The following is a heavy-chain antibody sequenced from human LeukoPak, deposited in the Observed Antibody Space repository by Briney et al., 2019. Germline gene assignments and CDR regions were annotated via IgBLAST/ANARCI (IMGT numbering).Heavy chain of an antibody. V-gene: IGHV1-8*01. CDR1: GYTFTSYD. J-gene: IGHJ6*02. Sequence: ASVKVSCKASGYTFTSYDINWVRQATGQGLEWMGWMNPNSGNTGYAQKFRGRVTMTRNTSISTAYMELSSLRSEDTAVYYCARGVGDFWSGYSPYYYYGMDVWGQGTTVTVSS. CDR3: ARGVGDFWSGYSPYYYYGMDV. CDR2: MNPNSGNT. D-gene: IGHD3-3*01.